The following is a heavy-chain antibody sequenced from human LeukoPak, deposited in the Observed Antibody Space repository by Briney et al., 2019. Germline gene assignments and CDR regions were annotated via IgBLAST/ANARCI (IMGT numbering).Heavy chain of an antibody. CDR1: GGSISSYY. CDR3: ARHKWQRYYFDY. V-gene: IGHV4-59*08. Sequence: SETLSLTCTVSGGSISSYYWSWIRQPPGKGLEWIGYIYYSGSTNYNPSLKSRVTISVDTSKNQLSLKLSSVTAADTAVYYCARHKWQRYYFDYWGQGTLVTVSS. J-gene: IGHJ4*02. D-gene: IGHD5-12*01. CDR2: IYYSGST.